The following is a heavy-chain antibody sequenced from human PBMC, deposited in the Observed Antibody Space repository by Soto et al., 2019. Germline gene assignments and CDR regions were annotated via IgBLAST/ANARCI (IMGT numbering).Heavy chain of an antibody. CDR1: GGFITSGADS. V-gene: IGHV4-31*03. D-gene: IGHD3-9*01. Sequence: QVQLQDSGPGLVKPSQTLSLTCTVSGGFITSGADSCTWIRQHPGKGLEWIGYIYYTESTSYNPSLSCRLSISVDTSTNPFSLKLGSVPASDSAADYCGRKLTFGRGALVRGAMDVWGKESTGTDSS. J-gene: IGHJ6*03. CDR3: GRKLTFGRGALVRGAMDV. CDR2: IYYTEST.